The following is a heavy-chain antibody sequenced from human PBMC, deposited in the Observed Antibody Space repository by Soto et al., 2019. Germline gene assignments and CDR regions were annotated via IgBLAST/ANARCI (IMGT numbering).Heavy chain of an antibody. CDR2: ISSSGSTI. D-gene: IGHD6-6*01. J-gene: IGHJ6*02. CDR3: ACPPDVGAARLGYYYYGMDV. CDR1: GFTFSSYE. Sequence: PGGSLRLSCAASGFTFSSYEMNWVRQAPGKGLEWVSYISSSGSTIYYADSVKGRFTISRDNAKNSLYLQMNSLRAEDTAVYYCACPPDVGAARLGYYYYGMDVWGQGTTVTVSS. V-gene: IGHV3-48*03.